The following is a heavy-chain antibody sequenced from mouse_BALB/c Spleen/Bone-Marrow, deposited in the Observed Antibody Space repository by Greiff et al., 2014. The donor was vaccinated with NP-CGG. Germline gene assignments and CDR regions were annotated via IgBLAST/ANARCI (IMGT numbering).Heavy chain of an antibody. Sequence: EVKLVESGGGLVKPGGSLKLSCAASGFTFSGYGMSWVRQTPERRLEWVATISSGGSYTYYPDSVKGRFTISRDNAKNTLYLQMSSLRSEDTAMYYCASLTGRDYWGQGTTLTVSA. V-gene: IGHV5-9-3*01. CDR2: ISSGGSYT. D-gene: IGHD4-1*01. CDR3: ASLTGRDY. J-gene: IGHJ2*01. CDR1: GFTFSGYG.